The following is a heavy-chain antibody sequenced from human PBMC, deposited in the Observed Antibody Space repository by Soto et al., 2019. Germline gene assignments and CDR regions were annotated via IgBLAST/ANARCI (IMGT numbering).Heavy chain of an antibody. J-gene: IGHJ4*02. V-gene: IGHV4-59*11. CDR1: GGSISSHD. Sequence: SETLSLTSSVSGGSISSHDWSWIRQFPGKGLEWIGYIYYSGSTNYNPSLKSRVSISVDTSNDQFSMKLSSVTAADTAVYYCARDRYSNGWLDYWGQGTLVTSPQ. D-gene: IGHD6-19*01. CDR2: IYYSGST. CDR3: ARDRYSNGWLDY.